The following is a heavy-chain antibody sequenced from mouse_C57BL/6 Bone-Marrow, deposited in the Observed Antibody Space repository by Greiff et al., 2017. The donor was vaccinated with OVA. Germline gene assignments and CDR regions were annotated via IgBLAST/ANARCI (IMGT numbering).Heavy chain of an antibody. CDR2: ISSGGSYT. J-gene: IGHJ3*01. D-gene: IGHD4-1*01. V-gene: IGHV5-6*01. CDR3: ARHLGRRFAY. CDR1: GFTFSSYG. Sequence: EVNLVESGGDLVKPGGSLKLSCAASGFTFSSYGMSWVRQTPDKRLEWVATISSGGSYTYYPDSVKGRFTISRDNAKNTLYLQMSSLKSEDTAMYYCARHLGRRFAYWGQGTLVTVSA.